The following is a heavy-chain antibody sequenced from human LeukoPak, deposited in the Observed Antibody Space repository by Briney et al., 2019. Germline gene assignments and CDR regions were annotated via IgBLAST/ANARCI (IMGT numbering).Heavy chain of an antibody. CDR3: ARGRFSVVPAATSWFDP. CDR1: GYTFTSYY. CDR2: MNPNSGNT. V-gene: IGHV1-8*02. Sequence: ASVKVSCKASGYTFTSYYMHWVRQATGQGLEWMGWMNPNSGNTGYAQKFQGRVTMTRNTSISTAYMELSSLRSEDTAVYYCARGRFSVVPAATSWFDPWGQGTLVTVSS. J-gene: IGHJ5*02. D-gene: IGHD2-2*01.